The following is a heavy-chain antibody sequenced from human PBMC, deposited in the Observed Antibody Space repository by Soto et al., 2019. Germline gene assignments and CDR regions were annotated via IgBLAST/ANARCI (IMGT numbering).Heavy chain of an antibody. CDR1: GGSISSGGYY. J-gene: IGHJ4*02. Sequence: PSETLSLTCTVSGGSISSGGYYWSWIRRHPGKGLEWIGYIYYSGSTYYNPSLKSRVTISVDTSKNQFSLKLSSVTAADTAVYYCARDRECSGGTCYNYFDYWGQGTLVTVSS. CDR3: ARDRECSGGTCYNYFDY. CDR2: IYYSGST. D-gene: IGHD2-15*01. V-gene: IGHV4-31*03.